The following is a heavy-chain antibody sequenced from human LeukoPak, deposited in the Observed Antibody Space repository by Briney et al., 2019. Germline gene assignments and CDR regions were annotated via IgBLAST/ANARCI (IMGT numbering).Heavy chain of an antibody. CDR2: INSDGSST. CDR3: ARSHRGYYYYYGMDV. V-gene: IGHV3-74*01. Sequence: GGSLRLSCAASGFTFSSYWMHWVRQAPGKGLVWVSRINSDGSSTSYADSVKGRFTISRDNAKNTLYLQMNSLRAEDTAVYYCARSHRGYYYYYGMDVWGQGTTVTVS. CDR1: GFTFSSYW. D-gene: IGHD3-10*01. J-gene: IGHJ6*02.